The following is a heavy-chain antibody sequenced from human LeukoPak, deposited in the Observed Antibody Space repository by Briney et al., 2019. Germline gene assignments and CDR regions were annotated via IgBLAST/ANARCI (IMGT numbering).Heavy chain of an antibody. V-gene: IGHV3-11*01. CDR1: GFTFSDYY. J-gene: IGHJ4*02. Sequence: KPGGSLRLSCAASGFTFSDYYMSWIRQAPGKGLEWVSYISSSGSTIYYADSVKGRSTISRDNAKNSLYLQMNSLRAEDTAVYYCARAITVYPITMIVVAPGAYVDYWGQGTLVTVSS. D-gene: IGHD3-22*01. CDR3: ARAITVYPITMIVVAPGAYVDY. CDR2: ISSSGSTI.